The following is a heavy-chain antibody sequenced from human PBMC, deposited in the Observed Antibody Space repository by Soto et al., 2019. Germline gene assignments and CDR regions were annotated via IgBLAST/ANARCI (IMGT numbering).Heavy chain of an antibody. D-gene: IGHD3-9*01. CDR3: ARSPGVRYFDWSYYFDS. CDR1: GYSFTSYW. J-gene: IGHJ4*02. CDR2: IYPGDSNT. Sequence: GESLKISCKGSGYSFTSYWIAWVRQMPGKGLEWMGIIYPGDSNTRYSPSFQGQVTISADKPISTAYLQWSSLKASDTAMYFCARSPGVRYFDWSYYFDSWGQGTLVTVSS. V-gene: IGHV5-51*01.